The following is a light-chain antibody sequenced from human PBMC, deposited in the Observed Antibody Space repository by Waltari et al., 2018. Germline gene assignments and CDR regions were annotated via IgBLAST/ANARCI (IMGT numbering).Light chain of an antibody. J-gene: IGLJ2*01. CDR2: DDR. V-gene: IGLV3-21*02. CDR3: QVWDTSNDHVV. CDR1: NIGSKA. Sequence: SYVLTQSPSLSVAPGQTTRITCGGNNIGSKAVHWYQQKPGQAPVLVVYDDRDRPSGIPERFSGSNSGNTATLTISRVAAGDEADYYCQVWDTSNDHVVFGGGTKLTVL.